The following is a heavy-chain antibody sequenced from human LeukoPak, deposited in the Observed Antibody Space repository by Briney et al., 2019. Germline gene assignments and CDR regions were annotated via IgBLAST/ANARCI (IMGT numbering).Heavy chain of an antibody. CDR3: ARDKAIVVVPAAILGHAFDI. CDR2: INPNSGGT. J-gene: IGHJ3*02. V-gene: IGHV1-2*02. CDR1: GYTFTGYY. Sequence: ASVKVSCKASGYTFTGYYMHWVRQAPGQGLEWMGWINPNSGGTNYAQKFQGGVTMTRDTSISTAYMELSRLRSDDTAVYYCARDKAIVVVPAAILGHAFDIWGQGTMVTVSS. D-gene: IGHD2-2*02.